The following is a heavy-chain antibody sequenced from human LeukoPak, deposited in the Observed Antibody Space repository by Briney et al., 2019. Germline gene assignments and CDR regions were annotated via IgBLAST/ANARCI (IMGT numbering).Heavy chain of an antibody. CDR1: GFTFSSYE. V-gene: IGHV3-48*03. Sequence: GGSLRLSCAASGFTFSSYEMNWVRQAPGKGLEWVSYISSSGSTIYYADSVKGRFTISRDNAKNSLYLQMNSLRAEDTAVYYCARDGDPNFGPDWLDPWGQGTLVTVSS. CDR2: ISSSGSTI. D-gene: IGHD3-10*01. J-gene: IGHJ5*02. CDR3: ARDGDPNFGPDWLDP.